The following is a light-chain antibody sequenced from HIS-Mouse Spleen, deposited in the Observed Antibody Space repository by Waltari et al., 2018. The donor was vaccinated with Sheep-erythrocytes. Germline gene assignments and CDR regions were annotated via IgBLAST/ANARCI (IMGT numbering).Light chain of an antibody. J-gene: IGLJ3*02. CDR1: SSDVGGSNY. Sequence: QSALTQPRSVSGSPGQSVTISCTGTSSDVGGSNYVSWYQHHPGKAPNLMIYDVSKRPSGVPDRFSGSKSGNTASLTISGLQAEDEADYYCCSYAGSYTFWVFGGGTRLTVL. CDR3: CSYAGSYTFWV. V-gene: IGLV2-11*01. CDR2: DVS.